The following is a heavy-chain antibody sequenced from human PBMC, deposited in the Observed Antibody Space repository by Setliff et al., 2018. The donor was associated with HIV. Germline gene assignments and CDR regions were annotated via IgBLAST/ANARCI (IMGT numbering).Heavy chain of an antibody. CDR2: ISYSGNT. J-gene: IGHJ3*01. Sequence: SETLSLTCNVSGGLISNYYWTWMRQPPGKGLEWIAYISYSGNTNYHPALRSRLTITRDTSKNQVSLTLRSVTAEDTAIYFCARDAELPGPPVHDAFDLWGPGTMVTVSS. CDR1: GGLISNYY. CDR3: ARDAELPGPPVHDAFDL. V-gene: IGHV4-59*01. D-gene: IGHD1-1*01.